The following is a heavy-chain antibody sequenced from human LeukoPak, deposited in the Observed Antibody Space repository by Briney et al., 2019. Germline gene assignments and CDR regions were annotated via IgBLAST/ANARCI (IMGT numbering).Heavy chain of an antibody. CDR3: AKVLVLGSPYGMDV. CDR2: IRHDGSNK. Sequence: GGSLRLSCGASGFIFRSYGMHWVRQAPGKGLEWLAFIRHDGSNKYYADSVKGRFTISRDNSKNTLYLQMNNLRAEDTAVYYCAKVLVLGSPYGMDVWGQGTTVTVSS. D-gene: IGHD2-15*01. CDR1: GFIFRSYG. V-gene: IGHV3-30*02. J-gene: IGHJ6*02.